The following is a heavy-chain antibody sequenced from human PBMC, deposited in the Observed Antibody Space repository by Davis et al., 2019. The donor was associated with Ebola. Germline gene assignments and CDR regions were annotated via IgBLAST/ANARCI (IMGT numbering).Heavy chain of an antibody. Sequence: GGSLRLSCEASGFTFSNYDMHWVRQVTGKGLEWVSAIGTAGDTYYPGSVKGRFTISRQNAKNSLYLQMNSLRAGDTAVYYCASPGGFQTGHAVSFDFWGQGTLVTVSS. CDR2: IGTAGDT. CDR1: GFTFSNYD. J-gene: IGHJ4*02. D-gene: IGHD3-9*01. V-gene: IGHV3-13*01. CDR3: ASPGGFQTGHAVSFDF.